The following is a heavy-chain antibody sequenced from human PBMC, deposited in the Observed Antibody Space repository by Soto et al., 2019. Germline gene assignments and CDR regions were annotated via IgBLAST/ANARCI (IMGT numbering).Heavy chain of an antibody. CDR3: ARAADFWSGYYPNDAFDI. J-gene: IGHJ3*02. V-gene: IGHV3-23*01. CDR2: ISATGGST. D-gene: IGHD3-3*01. Sequence: PGGSLRLSSRAAECKCGAYARSWVRQKPGKGLEWVSPISATGGSTYYADSVKGRFTISRDNSKNTLYLQMNSLRVEDTAVYYCARAADFWSGYYPNDAFDIWGQGTMVTVSS. CDR1: ECKCGAYA.